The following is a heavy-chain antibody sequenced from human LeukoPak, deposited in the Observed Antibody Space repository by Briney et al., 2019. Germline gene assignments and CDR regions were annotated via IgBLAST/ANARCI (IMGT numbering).Heavy chain of an antibody. J-gene: IGHJ4*02. V-gene: IGHV3-48*04. CDR2: ISSGSGTI. D-gene: IGHD2-2*01. Sequence: GGSLRLSCAASGFTFSSYSMNWVRQAPGKGLEYVSYISSGSGTIYYADSVKGRFTISRDNAKNSLYLQMNSLSAEDTAVYYCARELRYCSSTSCQPTWGQGTLVTVSS. CDR1: GFTFSSYS. CDR3: ARELRYCSSTSCQPT.